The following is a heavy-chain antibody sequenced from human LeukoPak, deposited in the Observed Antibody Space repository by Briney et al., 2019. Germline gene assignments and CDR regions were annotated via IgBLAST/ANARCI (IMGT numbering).Heavy chain of an antibody. V-gene: IGHV1-2*02. CDR2: INPNRGGT. Sequence: PAASVKVSCKASGYTFTDYYIYWVRQAPGQGLEWMGWINPNRGGTNYAQKFQGRVTMTRDTSISTAYMELSRLRSDDTAVYYCARVGDNWNDIAFDIWGQGTMVTVSS. D-gene: IGHD1-20*01. CDR3: ARVGDNWNDIAFDI. CDR1: GYTFTDYY. J-gene: IGHJ3*02.